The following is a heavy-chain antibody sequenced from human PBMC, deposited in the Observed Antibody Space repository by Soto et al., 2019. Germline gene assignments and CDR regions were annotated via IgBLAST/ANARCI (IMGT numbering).Heavy chain of an antibody. Sequence: ASVKVSCKASGYTFTSYGISWVRQAPGQGLEWMGWISAYNGNTNYAQKLQGRVTMTTDTSTSTAYMELRSLRSDDTAVYYCARDTYYPDSSGSLQWFDPWGQGTLVTVSS. CDR1: GYTFTSYG. CDR2: ISAYNGNT. J-gene: IGHJ5*02. CDR3: ARDTYYPDSSGSLQWFDP. V-gene: IGHV1-18*01. D-gene: IGHD3-22*01.